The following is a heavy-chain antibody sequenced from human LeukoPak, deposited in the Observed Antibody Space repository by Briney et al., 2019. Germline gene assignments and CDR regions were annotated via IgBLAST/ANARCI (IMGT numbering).Heavy chain of an antibody. CDR1: GGSISSYY. J-gene: IGHJ4*02. V-gene: IGHV4-4*07. CDR2: IYTSGST. Sequence: SETLSLTCTVSGGSISSYYWSWIRQPAGKGLEWIGRIYTSGSTNYNPSLKSRVTMSVDTSKNQFSLKLSSVTAADTAVYYCARSSTYYYGSGSPYYFDYWGQGTLVTVSS. D-gene: IGHD3-10*01. CDR3: ARSSTYYYGSGSPYYFDY.